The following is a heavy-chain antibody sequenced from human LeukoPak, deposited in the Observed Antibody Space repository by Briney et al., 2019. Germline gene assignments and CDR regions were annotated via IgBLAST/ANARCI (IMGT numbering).Heavy chain of an antibody. J-gene: IGHJ3*02. CDR1: GGSISSSSYY. Sequence: SETLSLTCTVSGGSISSSSYYWGWIRQSPGKGLEWIGSMYYTGSTYYKPSLKSRVTISADTSKNQFSLRLSSVTAADTAVYYCARPDQRGYSYGYSAFDIWGQGTMVTVSS. V-gene: IGHV4-39*01. D-gene: IGHD5-18*01. CDR3: ARPDQRGYSYGYSAFDI. CDR2: MYYTGST.